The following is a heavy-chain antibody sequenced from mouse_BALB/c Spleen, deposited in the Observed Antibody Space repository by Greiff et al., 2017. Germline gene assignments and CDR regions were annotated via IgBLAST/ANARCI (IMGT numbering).Heavy chain of an antibody. CDR3: ARDGTSCFDY. V-gene: IGHV7-3*02. D-gene: IGHD3-3*01. J-gene: IGHJ2*01. CDR2: IRNKANGYTT. CDR1: GFTFTDYY. Sequence: EVKLVESGGGLVQPGGSLRLSCATSGFTFTDYYMSWVRQPPGKALEWLGFIRNKANGYTTEYSASVKGRFTISRDNSQSILYLQMNTLRAEDSATYYCARDGTSCFDYWGQGTTLTVSS.